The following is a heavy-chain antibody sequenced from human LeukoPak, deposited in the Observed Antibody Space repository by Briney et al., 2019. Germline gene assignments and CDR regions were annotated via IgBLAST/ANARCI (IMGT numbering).Heavy chain of an antibody. CDR1: GGSVSNYY. Sequence: PSETLSLTCSVSGGSVSNYYWSWIRQPPGKGLEWIGYVYYTGSTNYNPSLKSRVTMFEDKSKNQFSLRLYSVTAADTAVYYCTRGTMMVGPWGQGTLVTVSS. D-gene: IGHD3-22*01. CDR3: TRGTMMVGP. CDR2: VYYTGST. V-gene: IGHV4-59*02. J-gene: IGHJ5*02.